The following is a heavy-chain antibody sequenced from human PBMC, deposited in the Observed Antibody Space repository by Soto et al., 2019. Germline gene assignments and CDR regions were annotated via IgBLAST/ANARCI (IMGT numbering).Heavy chain of an antibody. CDR2: ISAYNGNT. J-gene: IGHJ4*02. CDR1: GYTFTNFG. CDR3: ARGGTPIDY. D-gene: IGHD1-26*01. V-gene: IGHV1-18*01. Sequence: QVQLVQSGAEVKKPGASVKVSCKASGYTFTNFGISCVRQSPGQGLEWMGWISAYNGNTNYAQNFQVRVTMTTAKSTSKAYMELSILRSDDTAVYYCARGGTPIDYCGQGTLVTVSA.